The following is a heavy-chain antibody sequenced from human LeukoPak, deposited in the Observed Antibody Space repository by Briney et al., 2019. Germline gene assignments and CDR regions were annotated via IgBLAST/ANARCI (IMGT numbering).Heavy chain of an antibody. D-gene: IGHD5/OR15-5a*01. CDR2: ISYDGSNK. J-gene: IGHJ4*02. CDR1: GFTFSSSA. CDR3: ARDDGLRTVDY. V-gene: IGHV3-30*04. Sequence: PGGSLRLSCAASGFTFSSSAMHWVRQAPGKGLEWVAVISYDGSNKYYADSVKGRFTISRDNSKNTLYLQMNSLRAEDTALYYCARDDGLRTVDYWGQGTLVTVSS.